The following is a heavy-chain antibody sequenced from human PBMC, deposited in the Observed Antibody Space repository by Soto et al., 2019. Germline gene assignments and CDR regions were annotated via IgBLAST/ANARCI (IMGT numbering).Heavy chain of an antibody. Sequence: QVQLVQSGAEVKKPGASVKVSCKASGYTFTSYGISWVRQAPGQGLEWMGWISAYNGNTNYAQKLQGRVTMTTDTSTSTAYMELSSLRSEDTAVDYCAREDDCSGGSCYSSFYYMDVWGKGTTVTVSS. V-gene: IGHV1-18*01. D-gene: IGHD2-15*01. CDR1: GYTFTSYG. CDR3: AREDDCSGGSCYSSFYYMDV. CDR2: ISAYNGNT. J-gene: IGHJ6*03.